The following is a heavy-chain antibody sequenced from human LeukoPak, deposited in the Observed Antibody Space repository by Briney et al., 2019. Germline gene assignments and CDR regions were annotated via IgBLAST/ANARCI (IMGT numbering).Heavy chain of an antibody. CDR3: ATEVSSWYYFDY. D-gene: IGHD6-13*01. Sequence: ASVKVSCKVSGYTLTELSMHWVRQAPGKGVEWMGGFDPEDGETIYAQKFQGRVTMTEDTSTDTAYMELSSLGSEDTAVYYCATEVSSWYYFDYWGQGTLVTVSS. V-gene: IGHV1-24*01. CDR1: GYTLTELS. CDR2: FDPEDGET. J-gene: IGHJ4*02.